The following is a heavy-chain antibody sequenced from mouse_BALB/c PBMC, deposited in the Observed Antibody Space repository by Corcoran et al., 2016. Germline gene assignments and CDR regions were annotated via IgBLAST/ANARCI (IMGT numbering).Heavy chain of an antibody. CDR1: GYTFTNYG. V-gene: IGHV9-1*02. CDR2: INTYTGEP. J-gene: IGHJ3*01. Sequence: QIQLVQSGPELKKPGETVKISCKASGYTFTNYGMNWVKQAPGKGLKWMGWINTYTGEPTYADDFKGRFAFSFETSASTAYLQINNLKNEDMATYFCARGGITPFAYWGQGTLVTVSA. CDR3: ARGGITPFAY. D-gene: IGHD2-4*01.